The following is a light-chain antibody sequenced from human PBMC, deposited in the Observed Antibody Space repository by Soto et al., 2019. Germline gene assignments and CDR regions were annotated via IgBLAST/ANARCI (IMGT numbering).Light chain of an antibody. CDR3: CSYAGSNTYV. CDR1: SSDVGNYNL. J-gene: IGLJ1*01. CDR2: EGD. Sequence: QSALTQPASVSGSSGQALTIFCTGTSSDVGNYNLVSWYQHHPGEAPQLIVFEGDKRPSGVSNRFSASKSGNTASLTISGLQAEDEADYYCCSYAGSNTYVFGTGTKLTVL. V-gene: IGLV2-23*01.